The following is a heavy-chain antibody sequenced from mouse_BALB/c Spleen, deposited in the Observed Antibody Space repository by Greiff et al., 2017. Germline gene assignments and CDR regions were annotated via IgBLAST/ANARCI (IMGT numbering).Heavy chain of an antibody. Sequence: VQLQQSGAELVRSGASVKLSCTASGFNIKDYYMHWVKQRPEQGLEWIGWIDPENGDTEYAPKFQGKATMTADTSSNTAYLQLSSLTSEDTAVYYCNAHLLAWFAYGGQGTLVTVSA. CDR1: GFNIKDYY. V-gene: IGHV14-4*02. CDR3: NAHLLAWFAY. D-gene: IGHD2-1*01. CDR2: IDPENGDT. J-gene: IGHJ3*01.